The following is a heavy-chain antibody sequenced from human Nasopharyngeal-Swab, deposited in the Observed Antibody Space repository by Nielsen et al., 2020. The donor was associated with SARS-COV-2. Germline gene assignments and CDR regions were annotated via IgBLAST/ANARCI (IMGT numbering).Heavy chain of an antibody. D-gene: IGHD3-3*01. J-gene: IGHJ4*02. Sequence: SETLSLTCTVSGGSVSSGSYYWSWIRQPPGKGLEWIGYIYYSGSTNYNPSLKSRVTISVDTSKNQFSLKLSSVTAADTAVYYCARSLLRFLEWTNLDYWGQGTLVTVSS. CDR1: GGSVSSGSYY. V-gene: IGHV4-61*01. CDR3: ARSLLRFLEWTNLDY. CDR2: IYYSGST.